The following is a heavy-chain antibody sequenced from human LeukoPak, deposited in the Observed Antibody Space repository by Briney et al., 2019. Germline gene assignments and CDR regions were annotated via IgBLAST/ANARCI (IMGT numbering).Heavy chain of an antibody. D-gene: IGHD2-21*01. CDR3: ARDDCGDTCYPGGY. CDR2: INAGNGDT. CDR1: GYTFTNYV. J-gene: IGHJ4*02. V-gene: IGHV1-3*01. Sequence: ASVKVSCKASGYTFTNYVILWVRQAPGQRPEWMGWINAGNGDTKYSHHFQGRVTITRGTSASTAYMEMSSLTSEDTALYYCARDDCGDTCYPGGYWGQGTLVTVSS.